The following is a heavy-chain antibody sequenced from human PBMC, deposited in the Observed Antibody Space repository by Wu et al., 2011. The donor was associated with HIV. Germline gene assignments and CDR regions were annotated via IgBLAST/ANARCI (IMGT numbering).Heavy chain of an antibody. J-gene: IGHJ4*02. CDR1: GDTFTGYF. D-gene: IGHD3-10*01. CDR3: AIRDYYGSGSYYKYFDY. Sequence: QVQLVQSGAEVKKPGASVKVSCKASGDTFTGYFMHWVRQAPGQGLEWMGWINPNSGGTNYAQKFQGRVTMTRDTSISTAYMALSRLRSDDTGVYYCAIRDYYGSGSYYKYFDYWGQGTLVTVSS. V-gene: IGHV1-2*02. CDR2: INPNSGGT.